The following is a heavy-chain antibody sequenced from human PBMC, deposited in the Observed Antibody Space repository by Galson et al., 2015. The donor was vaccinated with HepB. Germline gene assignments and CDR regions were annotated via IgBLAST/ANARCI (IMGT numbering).Heavy chain of an antibody. Sequence: RLSCAASGFTFSSYGMHWVRQAPGKGLEWVAVISYDGSNKYYADSVKGRFTISRDNSKNTLYLQMNSLRAEDTAVYYCAKGNYYDSSGYYSALDYWGQGALVTVSS. CDR1: GFTFSSYG. CDR2: ISYDGSNK. V-gene: IGHV3-30*18. J-gene: IGHJ4*02. D-gene: IGHD3-22*01. CDR3: AKGNYYDSSGYYSALDY.